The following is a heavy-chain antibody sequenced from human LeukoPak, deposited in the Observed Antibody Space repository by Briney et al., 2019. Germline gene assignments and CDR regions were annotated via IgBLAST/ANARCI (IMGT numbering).Heavy chain of an antibody. V-gene: IGHV3-21*01. J-gene: IGHJ4*02. Sequence: GGSLRLSCAASGFTFSSYSMNWVRQAPGKGLEWVSSISSSSYIYYADSVKGRFTISRDNAKNSLYLQMNSLRAEDTAVYYCARGGLGYGDYYRIGYWGQGTLVTVSS. D-gene: IGHD4-17*01. CDR2: ISSSSYI. CDR3: ARGGLGYGDYYRIGY. CDR1: GFTFSSYS.